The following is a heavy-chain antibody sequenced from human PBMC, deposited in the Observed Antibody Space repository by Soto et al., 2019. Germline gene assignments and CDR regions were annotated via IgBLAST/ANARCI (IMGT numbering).Heavy chain of an antibody. CDR1: GFTVSSNY. CDR2: IYSGGST. D-gene: IGHD1-26*01. CDR3: ARGEWELLPFDY. Sequence: PVGSLRLSCAASGFTVSSNYMSWVRQAPGKGLEWVSVIYSGGSTYYADSVKGRFTISRDNSKNTLYLQMNSLRAEDTAVYYCARGEWELLPFDYWGQGTRGTVSS. J-gene: IGHJ4*02. V-gene: IGHV3-53*01.